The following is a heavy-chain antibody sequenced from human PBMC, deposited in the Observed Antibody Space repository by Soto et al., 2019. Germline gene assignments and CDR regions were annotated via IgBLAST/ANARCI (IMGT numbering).Heavy chain of an antibody. Sequence: QVQLVQSGAEVKKPGSSVKVSCKASGGTFSSYAISWVRQAPGQGLEWMGGIIPIFGTANYAQKFQGRVTITADESTSTAYMELSSLRSEDTAVYYCARVSHPYCSSTNCPLNWFDPWGQGTLVTVSS. CDR1: GGTFSSYA. CDR3: ARVSHPYCSSTNCPLNWFDP. J-gene: IGHJ5*02. D-gene: IGHD2-2*01. CDR2: IIPIFGTA. V-gene: IGHV1-69*01.